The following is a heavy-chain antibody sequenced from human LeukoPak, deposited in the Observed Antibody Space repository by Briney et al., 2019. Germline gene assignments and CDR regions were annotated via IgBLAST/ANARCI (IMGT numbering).Heavy chain of an antibody. CDR3: AREPLRWPRTPKPDY. D-gene: IGHD4-23*01. CDR1: GYTFTSYG. V-gene: IGHV1-18*01. CDR2: ISAYNGNT. Sequence: ASVKVSCKASGYTFTSYGISWVRQAPGQGLEWMGWISAYNGNTNYAQKLQGRVTMTTDTSTSTAYMELRSLRSEDTAVYYCAREPLRWPRTPKPDYWGQGTLVTVSS. J-gene: IGHJ4*02.